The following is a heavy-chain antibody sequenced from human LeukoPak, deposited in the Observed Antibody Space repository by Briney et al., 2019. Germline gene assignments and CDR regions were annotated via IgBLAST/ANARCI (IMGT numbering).Heavy chain of an antibody. D-gene: IGHD3-22*01. CDR1: DDSISSSTYY. CDR3: ARAVYYYDSSGYAHAFDI. CDR2: IYYSGST. Sequence: SETLSLTCIISDDSISSSTYYWGWIRQPPGKGLEWIGYIYYSGSTNYNPSLKSRVTISVDTSKNQFSLKLSSVTAADTAVYYCARAVYYYDSSGYAHAFDIWGQGTMVTVSS. J-gene: IGHJ3*02. V-gene: IGHV4-61*05.